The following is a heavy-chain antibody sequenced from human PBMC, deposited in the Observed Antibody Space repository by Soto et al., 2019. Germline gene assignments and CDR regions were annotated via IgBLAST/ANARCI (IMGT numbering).Heavy chain of an antibody. V-gene: IGHV3-21*06. CDR3: ARDLLEGYGHARQPDY. CDR2: ITSSNTYI. J-gene: IGHJ4*02. CDR1: GFTFSAYS. Sequence: EVQLVESGGGLVKPGGSLRLSCVASGFTFSAYSMSWVRQAPGQGLEWVSSITSSNTYIYYTRSVEGRFTISRDDAKNSLHLQMNSLRAEDTAVYDCARDLLEGYGHARQPDYWGQGTLVTVSS. D-gene: IGHD5-18*01.